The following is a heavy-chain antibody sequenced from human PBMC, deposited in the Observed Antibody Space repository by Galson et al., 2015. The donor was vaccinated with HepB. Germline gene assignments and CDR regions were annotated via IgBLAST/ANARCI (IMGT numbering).Heavy chain of an antibody. CDR1: GFTFSSYG. V-gene: IGHV3-30*18. CDR3: AKADSSGWSGQNIDY. J-gene: IGHJ4*02. Sequence: SLRLSCAASGFTFSSYGMHWVRQAPGKGLEWVAVISYDGSNKYYADSVKGRFTISRDNSKNTLYLQVNSLRAEDTAVYYCAKADSSGWSGQNIDYWGQGTLVTVSS. D-gene: IGHD6-19*01. CDR2: ISYDGSNK.